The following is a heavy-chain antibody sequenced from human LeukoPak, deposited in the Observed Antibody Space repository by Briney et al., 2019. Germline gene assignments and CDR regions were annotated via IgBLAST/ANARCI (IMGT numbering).Heavy chain of an antibody. V-gene: IGHV1-18*01. D-gene: IGHD6-13*01. Sequence: GSSVKVSCKASGGTFSSYAISWVRQAPGQGLEWMGWISAYNGNTNYAQKLQGRVTMTTDTSTSTAYMELRSLRSDDTAVYYCARDKAGEAAAGTWGQGTLVTVSS. CDR3: ARDKAGEAAAGT. CDR1: GGTFSSYA. CDR2: ISAYNGNT. J-gene: IGHJ4*02.